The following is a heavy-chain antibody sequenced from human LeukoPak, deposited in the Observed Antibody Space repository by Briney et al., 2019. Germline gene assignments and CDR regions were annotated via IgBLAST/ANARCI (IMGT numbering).Heavy chain of an antibody. CDR1: GYGFTSYW. V-gene: IGHV5-51*01. Sequence: GESLKISCKGSGYGFTSYWIGWVRQMPGKGLEWMGIIYPGDSDIRYSPSFQGHVTISADKSISTAYLLWSSLKASNTAMYYCASGLYDSSAFDIWGQGTMVTVSS. J-gene: IGHJ3*02. D-gene: IGHD3-22*01. CDR2: IYPGDSDI. CDR3: ASGLYDSSAFDI.